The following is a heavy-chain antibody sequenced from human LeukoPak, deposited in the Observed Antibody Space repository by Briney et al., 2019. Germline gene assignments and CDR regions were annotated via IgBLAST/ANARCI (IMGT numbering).Heavy chain of an antibody. J-gene: IGHJ6*03. Sequence: SETLSLTCNVSGESISSHYWSWTRQSPGKGLEWIGYVTNSGTTKFNPSLKSRVIISRDTSKNQISLLLSSVTAAATAEFFCARFEVGRGPMEYYYYYMDVWGRGTTVIVSS. D-gene: IGHD2/OR15-2a*01. CDR1: GESISSHY. CDR3: ARFEVGRGPMEYYYYYMDV. V-gene: IGHV4-59*11. CDR2: VTNSGTT.